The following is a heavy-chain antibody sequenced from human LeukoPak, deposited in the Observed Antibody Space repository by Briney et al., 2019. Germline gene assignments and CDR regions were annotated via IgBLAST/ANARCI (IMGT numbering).Heavy chain of an antibody. D-gene: IGHD4-17*01. CDR3: ARGHRLYGASQVHDY. J-gene: IGHJ4*02. CDR1: GYTFTSYG. Sequence: ASVKVSCKASGYTFTSYGISWVRKAPGQGLEWMGWISAYNGNTNYAQMLQGRVTMTTDTSTSTAYMELRSLRSDDTAVYYCARGHRLYGASQVHDYWGQGTLVTVSS. CDR2: ISAYNGNT. V-gene: IGHV1-18*01.